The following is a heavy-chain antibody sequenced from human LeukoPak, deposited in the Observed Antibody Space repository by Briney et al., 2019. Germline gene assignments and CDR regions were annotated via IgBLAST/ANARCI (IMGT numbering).Heavy chain of an antibody. CDR3: ARSYYYDSSGYPLYYYYYYMDV. J-gene: IGHJ6*03. V-gene: IGHV3-21*01. CDR2: ISSSSSYI. D-gene: IGHD3-22*01. CDR1: GFTFSSYS. Sequence: GGSLRLSCAASGFTFSSYSMKWVRQAPGKGLEWVSSISSSSSYIYYADSVKGRFTISRDNAKNSLYLQMNSLRAEDTAVYYCARSYYYDSSGYPLYYYYYYMDVWGKGTTVTVSS.